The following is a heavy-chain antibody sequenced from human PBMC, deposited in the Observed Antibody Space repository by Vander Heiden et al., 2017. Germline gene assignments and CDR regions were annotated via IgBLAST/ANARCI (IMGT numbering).Heavy chain of an antibody. CDR3: ARDSEISYDSSPRGDFDL. CDR2: ISSSSSYI. J-gene: IGHJ2*01. D-gene: IGHD3-22*01. V-gene: IGHV3-21*01. CDR1: GFTYSSKS. Sequence: EVQLVESRGGLVKCGGSLRRSCAASGFTYSSKSMNWVPPAPGKGLEWDSSISSSSSYIYYADSVKGRFTISRDNAKNSLYLQMNSLRAEDTAVYYCARDSEISYDSSPRGDFDLWGRGTLVTVSS.